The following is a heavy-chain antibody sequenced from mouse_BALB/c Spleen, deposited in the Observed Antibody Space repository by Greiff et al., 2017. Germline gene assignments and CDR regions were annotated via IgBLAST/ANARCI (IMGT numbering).Heavy chain of an antibody. Sequence: EVKVVESGPSLVKPSQTLSLTCSVTGDSITSGYWNWIRKFPGNKLEYMGYISYSGSTYYNPSLKSRISITRDTSKNQYYLQLNSVTTEDTATYYCASPLLRLRNYYAMDYWGQGTSVTVSS. V-gene: IGHV3-8*02. CDR1: GDSITSGY. D-gene: IGHD1-2*01. CDR3: ASPLLRLRNYYAMDY. J-gene: IGHJ4*01. CDR2: ISYSGST.